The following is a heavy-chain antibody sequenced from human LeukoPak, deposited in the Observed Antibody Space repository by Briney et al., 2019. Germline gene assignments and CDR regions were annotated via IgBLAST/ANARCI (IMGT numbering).Heavy chain of an antibody. Sequence: SVKVSCKASGGTFRNYVISWVRQAPGQGLEWMGGIIPIFGAANYGQSSQGRVTMTRDTSTSTVYMELSSLRSEDTAVYYCARSTPYDFWSGYYWEAFDIWGQGTMVTVSS. V-gene: IGHV1-69*05. CDR2: IIPIFGAA. CDR3: ARSTPYDFWSGYYWEAFDI. D-gene: IGHD3-3*01. CDR1: GGTFRNYV. J-gene: IGHJ3*02.